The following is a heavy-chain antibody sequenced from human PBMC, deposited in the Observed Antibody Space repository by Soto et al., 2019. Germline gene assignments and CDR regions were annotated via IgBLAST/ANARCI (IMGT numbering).Heavy chain of an antibody. V-gene: IGHV4-30-4*08. CDR1: EGSIISDDYY. Sequence: FLTLSVTWSVWEGSIISDDYYWIWIHQLPGKGLEWIWYIYSSGSSYYNPSLKSRVTVSVVTSKNQLSLKLNSVTAADTAVYYCGRWVSGWYHDYWGQGTLVTFSS. CDR3: GRWVSGWYHDY. J-gene: IGHJ4*02. D-gene: IGHD6-19*01. CDR2: IYSSGSS.